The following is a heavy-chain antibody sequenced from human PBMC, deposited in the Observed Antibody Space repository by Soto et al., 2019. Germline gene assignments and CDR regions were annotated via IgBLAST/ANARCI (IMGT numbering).Heavy chain of an antibody. V-gene: IGHV3-21*06. CDR3: ARESEDLTSNFDY. J-gene: IGHJ4*02. Sequence: GGSLRLSCAASGFTFTRYSMNWVRQAPGKGLERVSSISSTTNYIYYGDSMKGRFTIPRDNAKNSLYLEMNSLRAEDTAVYYCARESEDLTSNFDYWGQGTLVTVSS. CDR1: GFTFTRYS. CDR2: ISSTTNYI.